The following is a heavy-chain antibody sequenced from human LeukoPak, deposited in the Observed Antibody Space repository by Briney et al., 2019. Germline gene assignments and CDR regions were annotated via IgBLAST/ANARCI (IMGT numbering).Heavy chain of an antibody. CDR3: AKGRSDFFAYYYYLDV. CDR1: GHTLTSNY. J-gene: IGHJ6*03. Sequence: GASVRVSCKASGHTLTSNYIHWVRQAPGQGLEWMGIINPSGGSTTYAQKFQGRVTMTRDTSTSTVYMELTSLRSEDTAVYYCAKGRSDFFAYYYYLDVWGKGTTVTVSS. CDR2: INPSGGST. D-gene: IGHD2-21*02. V-gene: IGHV1-46*03.